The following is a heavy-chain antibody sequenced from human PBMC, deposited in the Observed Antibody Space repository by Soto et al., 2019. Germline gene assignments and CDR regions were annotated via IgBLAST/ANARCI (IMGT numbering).Heavy chain of an antibody. D-gene: IGHD6-19*01. CDR1: GYTFTSYY. CDR2: INPGGGIT. CDR3: ARGLAVAYSPALL. Sequence: QVQLEQSGAEVKNPGASVKVSCKASGYTFTSYYMHWVRQAPGQGLEWMGVINPGGGITSYAENLHGRVTMTRDTSTSPAYMELSSLRSEDTAIYYCARGLAVAYSPALLWGQGTLLTVYS. J-gene: IGHJ4*02. V-gene: IGHV1-46*01.